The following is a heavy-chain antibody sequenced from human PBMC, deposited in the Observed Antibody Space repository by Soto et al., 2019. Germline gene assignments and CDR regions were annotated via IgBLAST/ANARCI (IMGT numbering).Heavy chain of an antibody. CDR3: IASVDDTFLDH. D-gene: IGHD5-12*01. Sequence: EVQLVESGGGLVQPGGSLKLSCAASGFTLSGSAMHWVRQASGKGLEWVGRIRNKANNYATAYCASVKGRFIISRDESKNTAYLQMNSLKTEDTAVYYCIASVDDTFLDHCAQGSLVTVSS. J-gene: IGHJ4*02. CDR2: IRNKANNYAT. V-gene: IGHV3-73*02. CDR1: GFTLSGSA.